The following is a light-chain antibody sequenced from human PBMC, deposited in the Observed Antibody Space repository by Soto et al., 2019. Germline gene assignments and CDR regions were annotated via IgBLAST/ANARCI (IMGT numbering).Light chain of an antibody. V-gene: IGKV3-15*01. CDR3: QQYNNWPPIT. CDR1: QSVSSN. J-gene: IGKJ5*01. Sequence: DIVLTQSPGTLSLSPWERATLSCRASQSVSSNLAWYQQKPGQAPRLLIYGASTRATGIPARFSGSGSGTEFTLTISSLQSEDFAVYYCQQYNNWPPITFGQGTRLEIK. CDR2: GAS.